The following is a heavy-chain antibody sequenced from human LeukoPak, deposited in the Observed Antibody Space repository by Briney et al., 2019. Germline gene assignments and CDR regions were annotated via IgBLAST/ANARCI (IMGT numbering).Heavy chain of an antibody. CDR1: GFTISSYS. CDR3: ARGDCSSTSCYYY. D-gene: IGHD2-2*01. CDR2: ISSSSRYI. J-gene: IGHJ4*02. Sequence: PGGSLRLSCAASGFTISSYSMNWVRQAPGHGLKWVSSISSSSRYIYYADSVKGRFTISRYNAKNSLYLQMNSLRAEDTAVYYCARGDCSSTSCYYYWGQGTLVTVSS. V-gene: IGHV3-21*01.